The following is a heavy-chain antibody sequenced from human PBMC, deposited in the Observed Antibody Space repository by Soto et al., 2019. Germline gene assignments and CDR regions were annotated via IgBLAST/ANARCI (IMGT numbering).Heavy chain of an antibody. CDR3: GRQNCCCGMDL. Sequence: QVQLVQSGDEVKKPGASVKVSCKASGYTLTSYFITWVRQAPGQGLERMGWISAYNGNTNYAQMFQGRVTMTADTSTARAYMEMRSLRSDDTAGYYCGRQNCCCGMDLWGQGTTVTVSS. V-gene: IGHV1-18*01. J-gene: IGHJ6*02. CDR1: GYTLTSYF. CDR2: ISAYNGNT.